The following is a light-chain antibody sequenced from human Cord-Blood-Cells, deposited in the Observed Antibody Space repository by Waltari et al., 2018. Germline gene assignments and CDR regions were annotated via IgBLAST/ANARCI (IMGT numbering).Light chain of an antibody. CDR3: YSTDSSGNHSWV. J-gene: IGLJ1*01. Sequence: SYELTQPPSVSVYPGHTARITCSGDELAYRTAYVYQQKSGPAPVLVIYEDSKRPSGIPERFSGSSSGTMTTLTISGAQVEDEADYYCYSTDSSGNHSWVFGTGTKVTVL. CDR1: ELAYRT. CDR2: EDS. V-gene: IGLV3-10*01.